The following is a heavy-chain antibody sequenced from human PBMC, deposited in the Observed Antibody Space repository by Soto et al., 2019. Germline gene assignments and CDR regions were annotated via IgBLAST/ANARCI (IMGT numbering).Heavy chain of an antibody. V-gene: IGHV4-59*01. CDR1: GGSISSYY. Sequence: ASETLSLTCTVSGGSISSYYWSWIRQPPGKGLEWIGYIYYSGSTNYNPSLKSRVTISVDTSKNQFSLKLSSVTAADTAVYYCARAYCSGGSCYSAGGFDPWGQGTLVTVSS. CDR3: ARAYCSGGSCYSAGGFDP. D-gene: IGHD2-15*01. J-gene: IGHJ5*02. CDR2: IYYSGST.